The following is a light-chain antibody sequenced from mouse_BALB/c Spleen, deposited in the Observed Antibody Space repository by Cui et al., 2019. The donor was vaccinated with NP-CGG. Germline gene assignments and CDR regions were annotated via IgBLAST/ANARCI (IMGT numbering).Light chain of an antibody. CDR3: ALWYSNHWV. J-gene: IGLJ1*01. Sequence: AVLTPAHDLTTSPGETVTLTCRSSTGAVTTSNYANWVQEKPDHLFTGLIGGTNNRTPGVPARFSGSLIGDKAALTITGAQTEDEAIYFCALWYSNHWVFGGGTKLTVL. CDR1: TGAVTTSNY. V-gene: IGLV1*01. CDR2: GTN.